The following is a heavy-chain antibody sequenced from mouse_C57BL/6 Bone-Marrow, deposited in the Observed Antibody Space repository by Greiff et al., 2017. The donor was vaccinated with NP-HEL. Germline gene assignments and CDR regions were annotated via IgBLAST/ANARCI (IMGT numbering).Heavy chain of an antibody. CDR3: ARSGALYGYDDWYFDV. V-gene: IGHV1-26*01. CDR1: GYTFTDYY. J-gene: IGHJ1*03. CDR2: INPNNGGT. D-gene: IGHD2-2*01. Sequence: VQLQQSGPELVKPGASVKISCKASGYTFTDYYMNWVKQSHGKSLEWIGDINPNNGGTSYNQKFKGKATLTVDKSSSTAYMELRSLTSEDSAVYYCARSGALYGYDDWYFDVWGTGTTVTVSS.